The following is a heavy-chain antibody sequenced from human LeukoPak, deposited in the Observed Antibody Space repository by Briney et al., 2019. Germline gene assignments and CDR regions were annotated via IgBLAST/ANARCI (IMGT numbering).Heavy chain of an antibody. CDR2: INPYKGNT. CDR3: ARSHSSSLRAPFGY. V-gene: IGHV1-18*04. Sequence: SVKVSCQASGYTFSNYGIIWVRQASGKGLEWMGWINPYKGNTNFGQKVQGRVTMTTDTTTRTVYMELRNLRYDDTAVYYCARSHSSSLRAPFGYWGQGTLVTVSS. D-gene: IGHD6-6*01. J-gene: IGHJ4*02. CDR1: GYTFSNYG.